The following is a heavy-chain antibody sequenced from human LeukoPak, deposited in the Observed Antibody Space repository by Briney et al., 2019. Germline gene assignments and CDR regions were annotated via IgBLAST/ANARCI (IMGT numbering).Heavy chain of an antibody. Sequence: AGGSLRLSCAAFEFTFSSYYMNWVRQAPGKGLEWISCISGSSNTMYYADSVKGRFFISRDNARNSLYLQINGLTVEDTAVYYCARDRVWGLRTGAFDIWGQGTVVTVSS. D-gene: IGHD7-27*01. CDR1: EFTFSSYY. V-gene: IGHV3-48*01. CDR3: ARDRVWGLRTGAFDI. J-gene: IGHJ3*02. CDR2: ISGSSNTM.